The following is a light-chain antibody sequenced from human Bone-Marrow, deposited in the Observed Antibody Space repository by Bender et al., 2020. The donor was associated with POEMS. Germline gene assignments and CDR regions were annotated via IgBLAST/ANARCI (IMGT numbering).Light chain of an antibody. Sequence: QSVLTQPPSVSGAPGQRVTISCTGSSSNIGAGYDAHWYQQLPKTAPKLLIYDSTNRPSGVPDRFSGSKSGTSASLAITGLQAEDEADYYCQSYDSNLSLWVFGGGTKLTVL. CDR3: QSYDSNLSLWV. J-gene: IGLJ3*02. V-gene: IGLV1-40*01. CDR1: SSNIGAGYD. CDR2: DST.